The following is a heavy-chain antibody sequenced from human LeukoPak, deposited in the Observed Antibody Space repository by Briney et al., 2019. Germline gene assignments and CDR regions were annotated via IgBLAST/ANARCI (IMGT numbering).Heavy chain of an antibody. CDR3: ARGSSGSYYTLFDY. D-gene: IGHD1-26*01. V-gene: IGHV3-11*04. Sequence: GGSLRLSCAASEFTFSDYYMSWIRQAPGKGLEWVSYISSSGNTKYYADSVKGRFTISRDNAKNSLYLQMNSLRAEDTAVYYCARGSSGSYYTLFDYWGQGTLVTVSS. CDR1: EFTFSDYY. J-gene: IGHJ4*02. CDR2: ISSSGNTK.